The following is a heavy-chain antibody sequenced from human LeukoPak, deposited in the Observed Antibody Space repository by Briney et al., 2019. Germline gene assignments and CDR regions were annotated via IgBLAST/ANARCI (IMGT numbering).Heavy chain of an antibody. Sequence: GGSLRLSCAASGFTFSGYGMHWVRQAPGKGLEWVAVISHDGINKYYADSVKGRFTISRDNSKNTLYLQMNSLRAEDTAVYYCAKEGRTTDYYFDSWGQGTLVTVSS. V-gene: IGHV3-30*18. D-gene: IGHD1-7*01. CDR1: GFTFSGYG. CDR3: AKEGRTTDYYFDS. J-gene: IGHJ4*02. CDR2: ISHDGINK.